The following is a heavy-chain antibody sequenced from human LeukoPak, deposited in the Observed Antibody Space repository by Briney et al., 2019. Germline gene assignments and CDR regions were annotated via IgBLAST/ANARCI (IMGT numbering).Heavy chain of an antibody. Sequence: SETLSLTCAVSGGSISSGGYYWSWIRQPPGKGLEWIGEINHSGSTNYNPSLKSRVTISVDTSKNQFSLKLSSVTAADTAVYYCARGRGYSYGFDYYYYYMDVWGKGTTVTVSS. CDR1: GGSISSGGYY. D-gene: IGHD5-18*01. CDR3: ARGRGYSYGFDYYYYYMDV. CDR2: INHSGST. J-gene: IGHJ6*03. V-gene: IGHV4-34*01.